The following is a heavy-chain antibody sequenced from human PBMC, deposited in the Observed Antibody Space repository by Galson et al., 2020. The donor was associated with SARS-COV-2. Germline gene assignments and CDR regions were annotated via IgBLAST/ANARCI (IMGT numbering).Heavy chain of an antibody. J-gene: IGHJ5*02. V-gene: IGHV3-21*01. D-gene: IGHD6-6*01. Sequence: GESLKISCATSGFTFKTYSMNWVRQAPGKGLEWVSSISGLSTYIYYADSVKGRFTISRDNAKNPLYLQMNSLRGEDTAVYYCARDGEQLVSPGHTNWFDPWGQGTLVTVSS. CDR3: ARDGEQLVSPGHTNWFDP. CDR2: ISGLSTYI. CDR1: GFTFKTYS.